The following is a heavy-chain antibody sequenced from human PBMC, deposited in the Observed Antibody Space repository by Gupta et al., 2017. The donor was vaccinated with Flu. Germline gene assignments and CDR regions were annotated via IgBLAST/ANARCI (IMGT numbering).Heavy chain of an antibody. Sequence: WVGQAPGKGREWVAVRSYHGKTQYSTDTVKVRVTIARDSSKTTLYLEMSSLTTAATAVYYWAEDVDDLLIYADGFEIWGQGSMGTVSS. V-gene: IGHV3-30*18. D-gene: IGHD2-2*02. CDR2: RSYHGKTQ. CDR3: AEDVDDLLIYADGFEI. J-gene: IGHJ3*02.